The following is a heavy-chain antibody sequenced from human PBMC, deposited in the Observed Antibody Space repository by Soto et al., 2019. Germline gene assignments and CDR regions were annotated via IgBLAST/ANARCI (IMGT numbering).Heavy chain of an antibody. D-gene: IGHD3-3*01. CDR1: GFSLTTSGVG. CDR3: AHRVLRTVFGLVTTTAIYFDF. J-gene: IGHJ4*02. Sequence: QITLNESGPTVVRPTETLTLTCRFSGFSLTTSGVGVGWVRQSPGKAPEWLALIYCDDDKRYSESLKSRLTLTKYTSKNQVVLTVANLDPTATATYYCAHRVLRTVFGLVTTTAIYFDFWGQGTPVAASS. CDR2: IYCDDDK. V-gene: IGHV2-5*02.